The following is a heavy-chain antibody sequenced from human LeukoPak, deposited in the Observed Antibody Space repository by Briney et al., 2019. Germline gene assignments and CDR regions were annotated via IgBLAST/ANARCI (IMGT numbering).Heavy chain of an antibody. CDR1: GGSISTYY. Sequence: SETLSLTCTVSGGSISTYYWNWIRQPPGKGLEWIGYIYYSGTTNYNPSLKSRVSMSVDTSKNQFSLKLSSVTAADTAVYYCAREPPTKDIVATIKRNDYWGQGTLVTVSS. D-gene: IGHD5-12*01. CDR3: AREPPTKDIVATIKRNDY. CDR2: IYYSGTT. V-gene: IGHV4-59*01. J-gene: IGHJ4*02.